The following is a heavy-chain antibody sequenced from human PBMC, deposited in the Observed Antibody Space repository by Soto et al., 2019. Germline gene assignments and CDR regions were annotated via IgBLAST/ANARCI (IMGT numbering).Heavy chain of an antibody. V-gene: IGHV3-74*01. D-gene: IGHD3-10*01. Sequence: EVQLVEAGGGVVQPGGSLRLSCAASGFTFSTNLMHWVRQGPGKGLVWVSRINSDGTTAAYADSVQGRFTISRDNAKNTLYLHMTSLRGEDTAVYYCAKDGEGVANFDYWGQGTLVNVSS. CDR1: GFTFSTNL. CDR3: AKDGEGVANFDY. CDR2: INSDGTTA. J-gene: IGHJ4*02.